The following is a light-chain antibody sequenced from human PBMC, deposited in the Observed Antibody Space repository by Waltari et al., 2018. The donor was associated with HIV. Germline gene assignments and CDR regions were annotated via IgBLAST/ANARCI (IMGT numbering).Light chain of an antibody. CDR2: NTN. Sequence: QTVVTQEPSLTVSPGGTVTLTCASSTGSAIILNYPSWFQHKPGQAPRALIYNTNIRHSWTPARFSGSLPGGKAALTLSGVQPEDEADYYCVIYYGGSWVFGGGTKLTVL. CDR3: VIYYGGSWV. J-gene: IGLJ3*02. V-gene: IGLV7-43*01. CDR1: TGSAIILNY.